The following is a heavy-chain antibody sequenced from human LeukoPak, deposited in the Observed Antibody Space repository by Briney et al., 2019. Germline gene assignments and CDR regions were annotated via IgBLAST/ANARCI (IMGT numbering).Heavy chain of an antibody. J-gene: IGHJ4*02. CDR3: ARGLGYCSSTSRYVLDY. Sequence: PSETLSLTCAVYGGSFSGYYWSWIRQPPGKGLEWIGEINHSGSTNYNPSLKSRVTISVDTAKNQFSLKLSSVTAADTAVYYCARGLGYCSSTSRYVLDYWGQGTLVTVSS. CDR2: INHSGST. D-gene: IGHD2-2*01. V-gene: IGHV4-34*01. CDR1: GGSFSGYY.